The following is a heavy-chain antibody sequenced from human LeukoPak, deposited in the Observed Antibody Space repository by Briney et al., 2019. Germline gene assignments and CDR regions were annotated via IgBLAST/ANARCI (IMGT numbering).Heavy chain of an antibody. Sequence: GGALRLSCAVSGFTFSDYYMSWIRQAPGKGLECISYISGCGTTIYYADSVRGRFSISRDNANNSLSLQMNSLRAEDTAVYYCAREGRGYRGLDCWGQGSLVTVSS. J-gene: IGHJ4*02. V-gene: IGHV3-11*01. D-gene: IGHD3-22*01. CDR3: AREGRGYRGLDC. CDR1: GFTFSDYY. CDR2: ISGCGTTI.